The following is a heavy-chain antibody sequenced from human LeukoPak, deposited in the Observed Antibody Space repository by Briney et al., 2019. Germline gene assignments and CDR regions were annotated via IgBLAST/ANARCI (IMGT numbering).Heavy chain of an antibody. D-gene: IGHD3-10*01. J-gene: IGHJ5*02. CDR3: ARVVRYYGSGTQFDP. V-gene: IGHV4-30-2*01. CDR1: GGSISSGGYY. CDR2: IYHSGST. Sequence: SETLSLTCAVSGGSISSGGYYWSWIRQPPGKGLEWVGYIYHSGSTCYNPSLKSRVTISVDRSKNQFSLKLSSVTAADTAVYYCARVVRYYGSGTQFDPWGQGTLVTVSS.